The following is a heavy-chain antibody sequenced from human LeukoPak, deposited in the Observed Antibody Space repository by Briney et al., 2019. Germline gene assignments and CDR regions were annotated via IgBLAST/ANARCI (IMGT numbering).Heavy chain of an antibody. D-gene: IGHD3-9*01. Sequence: SETLSLTCTVSGGSISSSSYYWGWIRQPPGKGLEWIGSIYYSGSTYYNPSLKSRVTISVDTSKNQFSLKLSSVTAADTAVYYCASDDILTGYYNEQPGFDYWGQGTLVTVSS. CDR3: ASDDILTGYYNEQPGFDY. CDR2: IYYSGST. V-gene: IGHV4-39*07. CDR1: GGSISSSSYY. J-gene: IGHJ4*02.